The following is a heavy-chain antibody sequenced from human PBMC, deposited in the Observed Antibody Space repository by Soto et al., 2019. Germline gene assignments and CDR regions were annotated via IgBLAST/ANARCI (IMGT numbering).Heavy chain of an antibody. V-gene: IGHV3-23*01. Sequence: PGESLKISCAASGFTFSSYAMSWVRQAPGKGLEWVSAISGSGGSTYYADSVKGRFTISRDNSKNTLYLQMNSLRAEDTAVYYCAKDLRSHYYGSGSYYNPFDYWGQGTLVTVSS. CDR1: GFTFSSYA. J-gene: IGHJ4*02. CDR2: ISGSGGST. D-gene: IGHD3-10*01. CDR3: AKDLRSHYYGSGSYYNPFDY.